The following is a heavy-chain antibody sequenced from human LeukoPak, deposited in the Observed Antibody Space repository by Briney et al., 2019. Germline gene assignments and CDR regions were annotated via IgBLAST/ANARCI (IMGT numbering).Heavy chain of an antibody. CDR3: ARPLTTSYDAFDI. CDR1: GYSFTSYW. D-gene: IGHD2/OR15-2a*01. V-gene: IGHV5-51*01. Sequence: GESLKISCKGSGYSFTSYWIGWVRQMRGKGLEWMGIIYPGDSATRNSPSFQGQVTMSADKSISTAYLQWSSLKASDTAMYYCARPLTTSYDAFDIWGQGTMVTVSS. J-gene: IGHJ3*02. CDR2: IYPGDSAT.